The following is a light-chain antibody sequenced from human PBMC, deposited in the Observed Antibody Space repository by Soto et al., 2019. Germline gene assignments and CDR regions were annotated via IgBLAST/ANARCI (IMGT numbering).Light chain of an antibody. V-gene: IGKV1-12*01. Sequence: GDTINITCRASQDIEKWLAWYQQKPGRAPKVLIYAASHLESGVPSRFSGSGSGTEFSLTISSLPTEDFATYFCHQAGTFPFTFGPGTKVDIK. CDR2: AAS. CDR1: QDIEKW. CDR3: HQAGTFPFT. J-gene: IGKJ3*01.